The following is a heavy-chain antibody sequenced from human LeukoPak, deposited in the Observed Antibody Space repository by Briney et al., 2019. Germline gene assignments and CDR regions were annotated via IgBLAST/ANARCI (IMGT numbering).Heavy chain of an antibody. D-gene: IGHD2-15*01. CDR2: ISDGGSAT. J-gene: IGHJ4*02. CDR1: GFIFSNYA. V-gene: IGHV3-23*01. Sequence: GGSLRLSCAASGFIFSNYAMSWVRQAPGKGLEWVSSISDGGSATHYADSVKGRFTISRDNSKNTVSLHMNSLRVEDTAIYYCARQLGFCSDGTCHFDSWGQGTLVTVSS. CDR3: ARQLGFCSDGTCHFDS.